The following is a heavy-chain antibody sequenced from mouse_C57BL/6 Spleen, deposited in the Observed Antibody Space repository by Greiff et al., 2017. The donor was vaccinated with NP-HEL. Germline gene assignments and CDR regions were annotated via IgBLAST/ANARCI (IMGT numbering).Heavy chain of an antibody. CDR3: ARGNYYGSSWYFDY. V-gene: IGHV1-39*01. D-gene: IGHD1-1*01. CDR1: GYSFTDYN. J-gene: IGHJ2*01. CDR2: INPNYGTT. Sequence: VQLKQSGPELVKPGASVKISCKASGYSFTDYNMNWVKQSNGKSLEWIGVINPNYGTTSYNQKFKGKATLTVDQSSSTAYMQLNSLTSEDSAVYYCARGNYYGSSWYFDYWGQGTTLTVSS.